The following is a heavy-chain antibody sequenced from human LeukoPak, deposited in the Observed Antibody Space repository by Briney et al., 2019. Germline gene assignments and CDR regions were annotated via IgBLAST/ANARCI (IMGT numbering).Heavy chain of an antibody. D-gene: IGHD3-3*01. CDR2: INPSGGST. CDR1: GYTFTSYY. V-gene: IGHV1-46*01. CDR3: AREVDLRGYYDFWSGYYSRNWFDP. J-gene: IGHJ5*02. Sequence: ASVKVSCKASGYTFTSYYMPWVRQAPGQGLEWMGIINPSGGSTSYAQKFQGRVTMTRDTSTSTVYMELSSLRSEDTAVYYCAREVDLRGYYDFWSGYYSRNWFDPWGQGTLVTVSS.